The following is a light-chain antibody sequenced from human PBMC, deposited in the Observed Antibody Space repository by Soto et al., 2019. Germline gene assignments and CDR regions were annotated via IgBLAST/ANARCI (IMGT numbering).Light chain of an antibody. Sequence: QTVVTQEPSFSVAPGRTVTFTCGLSSGSVSTTYHPSWYQQTPGQAPRTLIYNTDIRSSGVPDRFSGSILGNTAALTITGPQADDESHYYGALYMGSGFWVFGGGTKLTVL. V-gene: IGLV8-61*01. J-gene: IGLJ3*02. CDR3: ALYMGSGFWV. CDR1: SGSVSTTYH. CDR2: NTD.